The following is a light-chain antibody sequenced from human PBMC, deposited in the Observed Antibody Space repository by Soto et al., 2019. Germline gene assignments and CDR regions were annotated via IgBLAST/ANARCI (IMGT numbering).Light chain of an antibody. V-gene: IGKV1D-8*03. Sequence: VIWMTQSPSLLSASTGDRVTISCRMSQGISSYLGWYQQTQGKTPKVLIYGASNLQSGVPPRFRGSGSCTDFTLAISRLQPEDSETYYCLQDINYPWTFGQGTKVDIK. J-gene: IGKJ1*01. CDR1: QGISSY. CDR2: GAS. CDR3: LQDINYPWT.